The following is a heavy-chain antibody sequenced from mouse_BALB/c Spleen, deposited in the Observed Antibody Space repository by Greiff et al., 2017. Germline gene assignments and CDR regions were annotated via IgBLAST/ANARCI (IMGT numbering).Heavy chain of an antibody. D-gene: IGHD2-3*01. V-gene: IGHV5-4*02. J-gene: IGHJ3*01. CDR2: ISDGGSYT. Sequence: EVQLQESGGGLVKPGGSLKLSCAASGFTFSDYYMYWVRQTPEKRLEWVATISDGGSYTYYPDSVKGRFTISRDNAKNNLYLQMSSLKSEDTAMYYGARDRGGYYGGGFAYWGQGTLVTVSA. CDR1: GFTFSDYY. CDR3: ARDRGGYYGGGFAY.